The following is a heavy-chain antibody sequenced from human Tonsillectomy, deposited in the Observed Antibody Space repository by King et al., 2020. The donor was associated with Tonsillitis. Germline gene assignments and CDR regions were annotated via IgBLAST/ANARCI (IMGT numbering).Heavy chain of an antibody. CDR1: GGSISSYY. Sequence: QLQESGPGLVKPSETLSLTCTVSGGSISSYYWSWSRQPPGKGLEWIGYIYYSGSTNYNPSLTSRVTISVDTSKNQFALKLSSVTAADTAVYYCARRRRMVRGGDDAFDIWGQGTMVTVSS. CDR2: IYYSGST. D-gene: IGHD3-10*01. V-gene: IGHV4-59*08. J-gene: IGHJ3*02. CDR3: ARRRRMVRGGDDAFDI.